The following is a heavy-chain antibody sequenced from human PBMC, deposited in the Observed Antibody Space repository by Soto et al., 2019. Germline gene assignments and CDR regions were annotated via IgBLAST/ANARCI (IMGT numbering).Heavy chain of an antibody. Sequence: QVHLLQSGAEMKKPGSSVKVSCTAFGGTFTSYTFNWVRQAPGQRLEWMGRIIPILGMSSSAHNFQGRLTIIADKSTNTSYMVLSSLTSDDTAIYYCARSYGSGSRPFDYWGQGTLVTVSS. CDR3: ARSYGSGSRPFDY. D-gene: IGHD3-10*01. CDR1: GGTFTSYT. V-gene: IGHV1-69*02. J-gene: IGHJ4*02. CDR2: IIPILGMS.